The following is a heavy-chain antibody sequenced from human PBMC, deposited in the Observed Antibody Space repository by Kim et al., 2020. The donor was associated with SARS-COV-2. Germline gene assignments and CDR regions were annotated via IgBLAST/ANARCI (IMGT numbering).Heavy chain of an antibody. D-gene: IGHD4-17*01. CDR3: ANQMGDYIKFRYYGMDV. CDR2: IWYDGSNK. V-gene: IGHV3-33*06. J-gene: IGHJ6*02. Sequence: GGSLRLSCAASGFTFSSYGMHWVRQAPGKGLEWVAVIWYDGSNKYYADSVKGRFTISRDNSKNTLYLQMNSLRAEDTAVYYCANQMGDYIKFRYYGMDVWGQGTTVTVSS. CDR1: GFTFSSYG.